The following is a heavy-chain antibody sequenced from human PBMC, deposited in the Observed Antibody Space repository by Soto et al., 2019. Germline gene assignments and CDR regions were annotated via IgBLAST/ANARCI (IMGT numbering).Heavy chain of an antibody. D-gene: IGHD3-3*01. Sequence: SYAMSWVRQAPGKGLEWVSAISGSGGSTYYADSVKGRFTISRDNSKNTLYLQMNSLRAEDTAVYYCAKQSGYDFYYYYGMDVWGQGTTVTVSS. CDR1: SYA. CDR3: AKQSGYDFYYYYGMDV. J-gene: IGHJ6*02. CDR2: ISGSGGST. V-gene: IGHV3-23*01.